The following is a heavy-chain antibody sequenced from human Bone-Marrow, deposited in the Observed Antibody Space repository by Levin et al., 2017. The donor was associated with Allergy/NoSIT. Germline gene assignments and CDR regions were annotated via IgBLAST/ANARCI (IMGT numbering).Heavy chain of an antibody. J-gene: IGHJ4*02. CDR1: RGSITSTNW. CDR2: IYHLGTT. CDR3: ALSWYGSGIES. D-gene: IGHD3-10*01. V-gene: IGHV4-4*02. Sequence: SETLSLTCAVSRGSITSTNWWSWVRQSPGKGLEWVGDIYHLGTTNYNPSLKSRVTISVDKSKNQFSLRLTSVTAADTAVYYCALSWYGSGIESWGQGTLVTVS.